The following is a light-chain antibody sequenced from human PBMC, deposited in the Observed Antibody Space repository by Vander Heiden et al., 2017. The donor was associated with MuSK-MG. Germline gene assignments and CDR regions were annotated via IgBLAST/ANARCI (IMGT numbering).Light chain of an antibody. CDR3: TSYTSSSTLVL. J-gene: IGLJ2*01. Sequence: QSALPQPASVSGSPGPSITISCTGTRSDVGGYNDVSWYQQHPGKAPKLMIYDVSNRPLGVSNRFSGSKSGNTASLTISGLQAEDEADYYCTSYTSSSTLVLFGGGTKLTVL. CDR1: RSDVGGYND. V-gene: IGLV2-14*03. CDR2: DVS.